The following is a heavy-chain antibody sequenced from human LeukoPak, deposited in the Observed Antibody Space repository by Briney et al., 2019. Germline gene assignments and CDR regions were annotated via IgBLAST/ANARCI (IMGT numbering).Heavy chain of an antibody. J-gene: IGHJ4*02. Sequence: ASVKVSCKASGGTFSSYAISWVRQAPGQGLEWMGGIIPSFGTANYAQKFQGRVAITTDESTSTAYMELSSLRSEDTAVYYCARGARYYDFWSGYEKEYYFDYWGQGTLVTVSS. V-gene: IGHV1-69*05. CDR2: IIPSFGTA. D-gene: IGHD3-3*01. CDR3: ARGARYYDFWSGYEKEYYFDY. CDR1: GGTFSSYA.